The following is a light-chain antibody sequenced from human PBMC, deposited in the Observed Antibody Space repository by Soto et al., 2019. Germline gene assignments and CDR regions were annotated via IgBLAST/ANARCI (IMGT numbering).Light chain of an antibody. J-gene: IGKJ5*01. Sequence: DIQMTQCPSSLSASVGDRVTITCRASQSITRFLNWYQQKPGKAPKLLIYAASSLESGVPSRFSGSGSGTDFTLTISSLQPEDFATYYCQQNYSPPPITFGQGTRLEIK. CDR1: QSITRF. V-gene: IGKV1-39*01. CDR2: AAS. CDR3: QQNYSPPPIT.